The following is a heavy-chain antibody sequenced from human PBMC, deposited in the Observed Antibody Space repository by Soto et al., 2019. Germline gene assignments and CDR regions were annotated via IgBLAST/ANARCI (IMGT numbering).Heavy chain of an antibody. V-gene: IGHV3-23*01. Sequence: GGSLRLSCAASGFSFGTYAMSWVRQAPGKGLEWVSAITNSGGGAYYADSVEGRFTISRDNSKNTLYLQMNSLRAEDTAVYYCAKLSPQNYFDYWGQGTQVTVS. CDR3: AKLSPQNYFDY. J-gene: IGHJ4*02. CDR1: GFSFGTYA. CDR2: ITNSGGGA.